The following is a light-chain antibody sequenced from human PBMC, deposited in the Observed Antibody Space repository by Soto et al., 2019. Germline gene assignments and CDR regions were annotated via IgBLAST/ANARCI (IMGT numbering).Light chain of an antibody. V-gene: IGLV2-14*01. CDR2: DVS. CDR3: NSYTPTGALV. Sequence: QSALTQPASVSGSPGQSITISCSGTSSDIGSYNRVSWYQQYPGKAPKLMIYDVSNRPSGVSSRFSGSKSGNTASLTISGLQAEDEADYYCNSYTPTGALVFGSGTKLTVL. J-gene: IGLJ6*01. CDR1: SSDIGSYNR.